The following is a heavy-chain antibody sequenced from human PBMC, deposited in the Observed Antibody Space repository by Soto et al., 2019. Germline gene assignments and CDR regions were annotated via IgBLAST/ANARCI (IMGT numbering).Heavy chain of an antibody. CDR2: ISDDVASI. J-gene: IGHJ4*02. CDR3: ARENYVKAWLHHFDH. Sequence: PGGSPRLSCEASGFSFSSFAMNWVRQAPGRGLEWVSYISDDVASIYYADSLKGRFTISRDNAKNSLSLQMNNLRAEDTAVYYCARENYVKAWLHHFDHWGLGTPVIVSS. V-gene: IGHV3-48*03. CDR1: GFSFSSFA. D-gene: IGHD5-18*01.